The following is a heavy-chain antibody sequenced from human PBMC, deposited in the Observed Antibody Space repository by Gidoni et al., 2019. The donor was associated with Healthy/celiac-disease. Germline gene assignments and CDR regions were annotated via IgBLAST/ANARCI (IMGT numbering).Heavy chain of an antibody. CDR3: ARDSPIAAAGKFDY. V-gene: IGHV3-21*01. Sequence: EVQLVESGGGLVKPGGSLRLSCAASGFTFSSYSMNWVRQAPGKGLEWVSSISSSGSTIYYADSVKGRFTISRDNAKNSLYLQMNSLRAEDTAVYYCARDSPIAAAGKFDYWGQGTLVTVSS. J-gene: IGHJ4*02. CDR1: GFTFSSYS. D-gene: IGHD6-13*01. CDR2: ISSSGSTI.